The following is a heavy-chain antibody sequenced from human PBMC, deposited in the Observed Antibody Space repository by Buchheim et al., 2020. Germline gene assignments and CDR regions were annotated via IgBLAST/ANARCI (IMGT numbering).Heavy chain of an antibody. CDR2: ISYDGSNK. D-gene: IGHD2-2*01. J-gene: IGHJ6*02. V-gene: IGHV3-30*18. Sequence: QVQLVESGGGVVQPGRSLRLSCAASGFTFSSYGMHWVRQAPGKGLEWVAVISYDGSNKYYADSVKGRFTISRDNSKNTLYLQMNSLRAEDTAVYYCAKPTGYCSSTSCFGPLYHYYYGMDVWGQGTT. CDR3: AKPTGYCSSTSCFGPLYHYYYGMDV. CDR1: GFTFSSYG.